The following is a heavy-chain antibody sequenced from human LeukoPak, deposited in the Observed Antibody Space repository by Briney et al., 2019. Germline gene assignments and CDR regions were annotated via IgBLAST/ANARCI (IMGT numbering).Heavy chain of an antibody. CDR3: ARHDRGDYGGTIHY. CDR2: IYPGDSDI. V-gene: IGHV5-51*01. D-gene: IGHD4-23*01. Sequence: GESLKISCKGSGYSFTNYWIGWMRQMPGKGLEWMGIIYPGDSDIRYNPSFQGQVTISADKSISTAYLQWSSLKASDTAMYYCARHDRGDYGGTIHYWGQGTLVTVSS. J-gene: IGHJ4*02. CDR1: GYSFTNYW.